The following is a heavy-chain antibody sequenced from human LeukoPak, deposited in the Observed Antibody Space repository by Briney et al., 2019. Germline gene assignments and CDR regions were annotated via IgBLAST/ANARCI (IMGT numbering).Heavy chain of an antibody. CDR2: ISASGGST. V-gene: IGHV3-23*01. Sequence: GGSLSLSCAASGFTFSSYAMSWVRQAPGKGLEWVSAISASGGSTYYADSVKGRFTISRDNSKNTLFLQMNSLRAEDTAVYYCAKGDYYDSSGYRNWYFDLWGRGTLVTVSS. CDR3: AKGDYYDSSGYRNWYFDL. J-gene: IGHJ2*01. D-gene: IGHD3-22*01. CDR1: GFTFSSYA.